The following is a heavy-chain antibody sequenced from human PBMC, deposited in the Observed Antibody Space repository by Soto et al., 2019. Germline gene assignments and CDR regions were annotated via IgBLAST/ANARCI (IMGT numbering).Heavy chain of an antibody. CDR2: ISWNSGSI. D-gene: IGHD6-6*01. CDR3: AKGIVAARPTHFDY. J-gene: IGHJ4*02. Sequence: GGSLRLSCAASGFTFDDYAMHWVRQAPGKGLEWVSGISWNSGSIGYADSVKGRFTISRDNAKNSLYLQMNSLRAEDTALYYCAKGIVAARPTHFDYWGQGTLVTVSS. CDR1: GFTFDDYA. V-gene: IGHV3-9*01.